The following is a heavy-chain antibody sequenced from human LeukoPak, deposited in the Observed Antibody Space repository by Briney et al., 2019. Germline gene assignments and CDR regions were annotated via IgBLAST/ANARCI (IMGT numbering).Heavy chain of an antibody. Sequence: SETLSLTCTVSGGSISSSYYYWGWIRQPPGKGLEWIGEINHSGSTNYNPSLKSRVTISVDTSKNQFSLKLSSVTAADTAVYYCARSLKVTAWFDPWGQGTLVTVSS. CDR2: INHSGST. V-gene: IGHV4-39*07. D-gene: IGHD5-18*01. CDR1: GGSISSSYYY. J-gene: IGHJ5*02. CDR3: ARSLKVTAWFDP.